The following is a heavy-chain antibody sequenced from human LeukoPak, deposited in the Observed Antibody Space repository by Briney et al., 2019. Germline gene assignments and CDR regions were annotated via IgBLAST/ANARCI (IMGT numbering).Heavy chain of an antibody. CDR1: GFTFSSYA. Sequence: GGSLRLSCAASGFTFSSYAMSWVRQAPGKGLEWVSAISGSGGSTYYADSVKGRFTISRDNSKNRLYLQMNSLRAEDTTVYYCAKDVLVRGYSGYDWDYWGQGTLVTVSS. CDR3: AKDVLVRGYSGYDWDY. CDR2: ISGSGGST. J-gene: IGHJ4*02. V-gene: IGHV3-23*01. D-gene: IGHD5-12*01.